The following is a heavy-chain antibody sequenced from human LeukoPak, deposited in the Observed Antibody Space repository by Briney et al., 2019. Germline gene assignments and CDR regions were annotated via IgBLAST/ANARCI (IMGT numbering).Heavy chain of an antibody. D-gene: IGHD1-26*01. Sequence: KTGGSLRLSCAASGFTFSSYAMTWVRQAPGKGLRGVSSITGSAGSTYYADSVKGRFTISRDNSKNTLYLQMNSLRAEDTAVYYCAKRYSGSSGLYNFDYWGQGTLVTVSS. CDR3: AKRYSGSSGLYNFDY. J-gene: IGHJ4*02. V-gene: IGHV3-23*01. CDR2: ITGSAGST. CDR1: GFTFSSYA.